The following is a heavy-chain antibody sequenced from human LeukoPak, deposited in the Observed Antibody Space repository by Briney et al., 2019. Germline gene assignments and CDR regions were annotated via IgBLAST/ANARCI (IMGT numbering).Heavy chain of an antibody. CDR3: ARHNRPGSYSPIYYYYYMDV. D-gene: IGHD3-10*01. V-gene: IGHV4-59*08. Sequence: SETLSLTCTVSGGSISSYYWSWIRQPPGKGLEWIAYIYYSGSTNYNPSLKSRVTISVDTSKNQFSLKLSSVTAADTAVYYCARHNRPGSYSPIYYYYYMDVWGKGTTVTISS. CDR2: IYYSGST. J-gene: IGHJ6*03. CDR1: GGSISSYY.